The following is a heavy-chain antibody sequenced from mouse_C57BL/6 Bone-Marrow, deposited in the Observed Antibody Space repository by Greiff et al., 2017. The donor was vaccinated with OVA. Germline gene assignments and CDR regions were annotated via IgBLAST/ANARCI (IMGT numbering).Heavy chain of an antibody. J-gene: IGHJ4*01. Sequence: VKVVESGPGLVAPSQSLSITCTVSGFSLTSYAISWVRQPPGKGLEWLGVIWTGGGTNYNSALKSRLSISKDNSKSQVFLKMNSLRTDDTARYYCARKQRGSGYEYYAMDYWGQGTSVTVSS. CDR1: GFSLTSYA. CDR3: ARKQRGSGYEYYAMDY. D-gene: IGHD3-2*02. CDR2: IWTGGGT. V-gene: IGHV2-9-1*01.